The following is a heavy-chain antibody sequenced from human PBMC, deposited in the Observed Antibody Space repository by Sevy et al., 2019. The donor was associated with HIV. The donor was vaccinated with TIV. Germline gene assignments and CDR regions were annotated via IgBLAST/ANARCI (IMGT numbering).Heavy chain of an antibody. V-gene: IGHV1-2*02. Sequence: ASVKVSCKASGYIFSDYHIHWARQAPGQRLEWMGWINGKSGDTEYAEKFQGRVTMSRDTSISTAYMELTRLQSDDTAVYYCAKVGVGWSAFVDHWGQGTLVTVSS. D-gene: IGHD3-3*01. CDR1: GYIFSDYH. J-gene: IGHJ4*02. CDR2: INGKSGDT. CDR3: AKVGVGWSAFVDH.